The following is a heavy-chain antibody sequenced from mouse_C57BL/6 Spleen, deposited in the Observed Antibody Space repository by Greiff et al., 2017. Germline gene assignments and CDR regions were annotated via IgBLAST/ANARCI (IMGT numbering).Heavy chain of an antibody. CDR3: ARRHYYGSSYGGGYYAMDY. Sequence: VQLQQSGAELVMPGASVKLSCKASGYTFTSYWMHWVKQRPGQGLEWIGEIDPSDSYTNYNQKFKGKSTLTVDKSSSTAYMQLSSLTSEDSAVYYCARRHYYGSSYGGGYYAMDYWGQGTSVTVSS. J-gene: IGHJ4*01. CDR2: IDPSDSYT. V-gene: IGHV1-69*01. D-gene: IGHD1-1*01. CDR1: GYTFTSYW.